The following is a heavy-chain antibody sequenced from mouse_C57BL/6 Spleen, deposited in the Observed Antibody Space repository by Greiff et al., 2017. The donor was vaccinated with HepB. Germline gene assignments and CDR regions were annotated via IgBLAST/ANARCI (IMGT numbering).Heavy chain of an antibody. CDR3: ASSYDYEFAY. Sequence: EVQLQESGPGLVKPSQSLSLTCSVTGYSITSGYYWNWIRQFPGNKLEWMGYISYDGSNNYNPSLKNRISITRDTSKNQFFLKLNSVTTEDTATYYCASSYDYEFAYWGQGTLVTVSA. D-gene: IGHD2-4*01. J-gene: IGHJ3*01. CDR1: GYSITSGYY. V-gene: IGHV3-6*01. CDR2: ISYDGSN.